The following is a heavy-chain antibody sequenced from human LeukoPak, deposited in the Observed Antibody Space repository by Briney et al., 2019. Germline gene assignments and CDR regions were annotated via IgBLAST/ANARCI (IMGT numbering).Heavy chain of an antibody. CDR1: GGSISSSSYY. D-gene: IGHD6-19*01. Sequence: PSETLSLTCTVSGGSISSSSYYWSWIRQPPGKGLEWIGSIYYSGSTYYNPSLKSRVTISVDTSKNQFSLKLSSVTAADTAVYYCARVSGWNPLEAAHLDYWGQGTLVTVSS. CDR3: ARVSGWNPLEAAHLDY. J-gene: IGHJ4*02. V-gene: IGHV4-39*07. CDR2: IYYSGST.